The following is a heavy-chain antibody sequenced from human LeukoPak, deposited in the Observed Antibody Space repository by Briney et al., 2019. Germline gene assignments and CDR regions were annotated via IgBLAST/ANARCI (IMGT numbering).Heavy chain of an antibody. CDR2: ISTSGSYI. Sequence: GGSLRLSCAASGLTFSNYNMNWVRQTPGKGLEWVSSISTSGSYIYYANSMKGRFTISRDNSKNTLHLQMTSLRAEDTAVYYCAKAGCTNIACRPNVYNWFDPWGQGTLVTVSS. V-gene: IGHV3-21*04. CDR1: GLTFSNYN. D-gene: IGHD2-8*01. CDR3: AKAGCTNIACRPNVYNWFDP. J-gene: IGHJ5*02.